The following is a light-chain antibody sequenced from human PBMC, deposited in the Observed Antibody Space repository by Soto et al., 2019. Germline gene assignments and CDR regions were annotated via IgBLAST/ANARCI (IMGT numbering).Light chain of an antibody. V-gene: IGKV1-27*01. Sequence: GDRVTITCRASQGISHYLAWYQQKPGKPPTLLMYGASTLQSGVPSRFSGSGSGTDFTLTISSLQPEDIATYYCQQYENLPTFGQGTRLEIK. J-gene: IGKJ5*01. CDR3: QQYENLPT. CDR1: QGISHY. CDR2: GAS.